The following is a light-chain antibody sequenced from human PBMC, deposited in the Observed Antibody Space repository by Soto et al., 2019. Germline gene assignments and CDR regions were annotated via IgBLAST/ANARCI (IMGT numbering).Light chain of an antibody. CDR2: GAS. Sequence: TQYPTTISVPPGERAPPSFRASQSVSSNLAWYQQKPGQAPRLLIYGASTRATGIPDRFSGSGSGTDFTLTISRLEPEDFAVYYCQQYGSSGTFGQGTKVDIK. CDR1: QSVSSN. V-gene: IGKV3-20*01. J-gene: IGKJ1*01. CDR3: QQYGSSGT.